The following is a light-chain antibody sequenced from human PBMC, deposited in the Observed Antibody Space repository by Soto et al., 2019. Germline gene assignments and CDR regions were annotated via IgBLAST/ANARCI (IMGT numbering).Light chain of an antibody. Sequence: QAVLTQPASVSGSPGQSITISCTGTSSDVGSYNLVSWYQQHPGKAPKFIIYEVSKRPSGVSNRFSGSKSGTPASLTISGLHAEDEADYYCCSYAGNSLVFGGGTKLTVL. CDR3: CSYAGNSLV. CDR1: SSDVGSYNL. V-gene: IGLV2-23*02. J-gene: IGLJ2*01. CDR2: EVS.